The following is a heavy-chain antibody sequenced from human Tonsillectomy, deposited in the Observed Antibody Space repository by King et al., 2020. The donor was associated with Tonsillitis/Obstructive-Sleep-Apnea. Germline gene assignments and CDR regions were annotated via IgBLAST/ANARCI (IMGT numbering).Heavy chain of an antibody. CDR1: GYRFTNYW. V-gene: IGHV5-51*01. J-gene: IGHJ2*01. Sequence: VQLVESGAEVKKPGESLRISCKGSGYRFTNYWIGWVRQMPGKGLEWMGIIYPGDSYTTYSPSFQGQVTISAAKSISTAYLQWSSLKAADTAMYYCARQGGVSVSMWYFDLWGRGTLVTVSS. CDR2: IYPGDSYT. D-gene: IGHD2-8*02. CDR3: ARQGGVSVSMWYFDL.